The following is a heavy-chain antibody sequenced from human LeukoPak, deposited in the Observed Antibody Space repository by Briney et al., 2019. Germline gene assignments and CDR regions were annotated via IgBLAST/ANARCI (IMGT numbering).Heavy chain of an antibody. J-gene: IGHJ5*02. Sequence: ASVKVSCKASGYTFISYYMHWVRRAPGQGLEWMGIINPSGGSTSYAQKFQGRVTMTRDTSTSTVYMELSSLRSEDTAVYYCARGQSRLLEWSYNWFDPWGQGTLVTVSS. CDR2: INPSGGST. V-gene: IGHV1-46*01. D-gene: IGHD3-3*01. CDR3: ARGQSRLLEWSYNWFDP. CDR1: GYTFISYY.